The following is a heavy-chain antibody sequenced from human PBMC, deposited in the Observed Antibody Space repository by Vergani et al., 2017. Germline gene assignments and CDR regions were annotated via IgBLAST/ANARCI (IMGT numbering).Heavy chain of an antibody. J-gene: IGHJ6*02. CDR2: IYYSGST. Sequence: QVQLQESGPGLVKPSETLSLTCTVSGGSISSYYWSWIRQPPAKGMEWIGYIYYSGSTNYNPSLKSRISISVDTSKNQFSLKLSSLTAADTAVYYCARGGIAAAGVYYYYYCMDVWGQGTMVTVSS. D-gene: IGHD6-13*01. CDR1: GGSISSYY. V-gene: IGHV4-59*01. CDR3: ARGGIAAAGVYYYYYCMDV.